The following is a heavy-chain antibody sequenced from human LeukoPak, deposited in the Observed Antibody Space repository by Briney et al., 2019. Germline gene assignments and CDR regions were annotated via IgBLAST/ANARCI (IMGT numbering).Heavy chain of an antibody. D-gene: IGHD5-12*01. CDR2: LYHSGGT. V-gene: IGHV4-38-2*02. J-gene: IGHJ4*02. Sequence: SETLSLTCTVSGYSITSAYYWGWIRQPPGKWLEWIGSLYHSGGTYYSPSLKSRVTISVDTSKNQFSLNLSSVTAADTAVYYCARILTSGYYYFDYWGQGTLVTVSS. CDR3: ARILTSGYYYFDY. CDR1: GYSITSAYY.